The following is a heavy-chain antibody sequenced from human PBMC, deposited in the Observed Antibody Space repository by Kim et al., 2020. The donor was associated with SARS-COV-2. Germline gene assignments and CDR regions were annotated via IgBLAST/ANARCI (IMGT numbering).Heavy chain of an antibody. Sequence: GGSLRLSCAASGFTFSRYSMSWVRQAPGKGLEWLSYISSSSSTIDYAVSVKGRFTISRDNAKNSMYLQMNSLRDEDTAVYYCARRVETALVRARYFDLWGRGTLVTVSS. V-gene: IGHV3-48*02. J-gene: IGHJ2*01. CDR2: ISSSSSTI. CDR1: GFTFSRYS. D-gene: IGHD5-18*01. CDR3: ARRVETALVRARYFDL.